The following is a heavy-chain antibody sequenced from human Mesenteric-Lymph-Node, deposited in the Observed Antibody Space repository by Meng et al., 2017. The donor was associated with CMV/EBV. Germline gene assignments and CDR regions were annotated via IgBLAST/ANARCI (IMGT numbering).Heavy chain of an antibody. CDR3: AREEDSSSWGGAFDI. Sequence: GESLKISCAASGFTFSSYWMSWVRQAPGKGLEWVSCITSSSTNIYYADSVKGRFTVSRDNAKNALYLQMNSLRAEDTAVYYCAREEDSSSWGGAFDIWGQGTLVTVSS. CDR1: GFTFSSYW. CDR2: ITSSSTNI. D-gene: IGHD6-6*01. V-gene: IGHV3-21*01. J-gene: IGHJ3*02.